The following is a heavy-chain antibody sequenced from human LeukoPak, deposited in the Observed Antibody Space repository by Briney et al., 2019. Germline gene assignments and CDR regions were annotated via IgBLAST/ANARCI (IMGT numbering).Heavy chain of an antibody. D-gene: IGHD3-22*01. Sequence: GGSLRLSCAASEFTFSSYAMHWVRQAPGKGLEWVAFIRYDGSNKYYADSVKGRFTISRDNSKNTLYLQMNSLRAEDTAVYYCAKASYYYDSSGYLDYWGQGTLVTVSS. CDR3: AKASYYYDSSGYLDY. CDR2: IRYDGSNK. CDR1: EFTFSSYA. V-gene: IGHV3-30*02. J-gene: IGHJ4*02.